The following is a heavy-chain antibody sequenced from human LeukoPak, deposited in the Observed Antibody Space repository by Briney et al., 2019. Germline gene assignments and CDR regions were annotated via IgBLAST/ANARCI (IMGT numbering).Heavy chain of an antibody. CDR1: QFTFSSYA. CDR2: IGGSSGGT. Sequence: GGSLRLSCAASQFTFSSYAMTWVRQSPGKGLEWVSAIGGSSGGTYYADSVKGRFTISRDSSKNTLYLQMNSLRAEDSAVYFCARGGGLDVWGQGATVTVSS. D-gene: IGHD3-16*01. CDR3: ARGGGLDV. J-gene: IGHJ6*02. V-gene: IGHV3-23*01.